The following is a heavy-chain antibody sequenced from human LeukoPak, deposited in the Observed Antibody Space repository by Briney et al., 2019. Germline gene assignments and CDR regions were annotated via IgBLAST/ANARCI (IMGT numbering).Heavy chain of an antibody. CDR3: TRGPLYGDYRFDY. CDR1: GFTFGDYA. J-gene: IGHJ4*02. Sequence: GGSLRLSCTASGFTFGDYAMNWVRQAPGKGLEWVGFIRSKAYGGTTEYAASVKGRFTISRDDSKSIAYLQMNSLKTEDTAVYYCTRGPLYGDYRFDYWGQGTLVTVSS. V-gene: IGHV3-49*04. CDR2: IRSKAYGGTT. D-gene: IGHD4-17*01.